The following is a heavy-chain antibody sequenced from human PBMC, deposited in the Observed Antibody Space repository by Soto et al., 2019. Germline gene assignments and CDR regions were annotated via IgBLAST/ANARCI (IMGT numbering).Heavy chain of an antibody. Sequence: PGQGLEWMGWISAYNGNTNYAQKLQGRVTMTTDTSTSTAYMELRSLRSDDTAVYYCAREREGFLEWLLSRDDAFDIWGQGTMVTVSS. V-gene: IGHV1-18*01. D-gene: IGHD3-3*01. J-gene: IGHJ3*02. CDR2: ISAYNGNT. CDR3: AREREGFLEWLLSRDDAFDI.